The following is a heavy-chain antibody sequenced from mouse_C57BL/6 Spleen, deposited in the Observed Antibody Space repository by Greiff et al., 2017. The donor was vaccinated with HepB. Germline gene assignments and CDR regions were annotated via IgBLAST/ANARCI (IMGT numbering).Heavy chain of an antibody. D-gene: IGHD1-1*01. J-gene: IGHJ1*03. Sequence: EVKLVESGGDLVKPGGSLKLSCAASGFTFSSYGMSWVRQTPDKRLEWVATISSGGSYTYYPDSVKGRFTISRDNAKNTLYLQMSSLKSEDTAMYDCARPTITTVVDWYFDVWGTGTTVTVSS. V-gene: IGHV5-6*01. CDR2: ISSGGSYT. CDR3: ARPTITTVVDWYFDV. CDR1: GFTFSSYG.